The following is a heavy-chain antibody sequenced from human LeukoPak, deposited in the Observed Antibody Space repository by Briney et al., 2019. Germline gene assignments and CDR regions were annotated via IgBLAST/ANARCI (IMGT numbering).Heavy chain of an antibody. Sequence: ASVKVSCKASGYTFTGYHMHWVRQAPGQGLEWMGWINPNTGGTNYAQKFQGRVTMTRDTSISTAYMGLSRLRSDDTAVYYCARSSYYYDSTGHFDYWGQGTLVTVSS. CDR3: ARSSYYYDSTGHFDY. CDR2: INPNTGGT. V-gene: IGHV1-2*02. J-gene: IGHJ4*02. CDR1: GYTFTGYH. D-gene: IGHD3-22*01.